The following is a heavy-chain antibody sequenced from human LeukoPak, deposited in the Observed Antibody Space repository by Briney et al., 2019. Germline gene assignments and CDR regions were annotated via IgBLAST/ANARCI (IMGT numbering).Heavy chain of an antibody. Sequence: ASVKVSCKASGYTFTSYDINWVRQATGQGLEWMGWMNPNSGNTGYAQKFQGRVTITRNTSISTAYMELSSLRSEDTAVYYCVGGLRSGYGGFDYWGQGTLVTVSS. CDR2: MNPNSGNT. V-gene: IGHV1-8*01. CDR1: GYTFTSYD. J-gene: IGHJ4*02. D-gene: IGHD4-17*01. CDR3: VGGLRSGYGGFDY.